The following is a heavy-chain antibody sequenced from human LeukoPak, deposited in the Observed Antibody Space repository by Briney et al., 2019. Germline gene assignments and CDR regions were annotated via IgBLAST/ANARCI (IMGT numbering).Heavy chain of an antibody. D-gene: IGHD2-21*02. J-gene: IGHJ6*03. CDR1: GFTFNDFV. V-gene: IGHV3-43*02. CDR3: ARSGLGDHGIFTGRGSLYYYYYLDV. CDR2: VSGDGGTT. Sequence: PGGSLRLSCTASGFTFNDFVMQWVRQVPGKSLEWVALVSGDGGTTDYASSVEGRFTISRDNAQKSLFLEMNNLGTEDTALYYCARSGLGDHGIFTGRGSLYYYYYLDVWGKGTTVIVS.